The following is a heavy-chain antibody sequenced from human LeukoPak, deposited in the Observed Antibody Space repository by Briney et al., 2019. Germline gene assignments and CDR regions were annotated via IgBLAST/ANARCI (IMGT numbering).Heavy chain of an antibody. Sequence: GGSLRLSCAASGFTFSIFHMSWVRQAPGKGLEWVSGITNSGGDTYYADPVKGRFTISRDNSKNTLFLQMNSLRAEDTAIFYCAKGRDGYDYWGQGTLVTVSS. V-gene: IGHV3-23*01. CDR1: GFTFSIFH. D-gene: IGHD5-24*01. J-gene: IGHJ4*02. CDR3: AKGRDGYDY. CDR2: ITNSGGDT.